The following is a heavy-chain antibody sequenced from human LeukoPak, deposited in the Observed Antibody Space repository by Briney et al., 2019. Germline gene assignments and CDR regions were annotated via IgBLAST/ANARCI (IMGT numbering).Heavy chain of an antibody. CDR2: ISYDGSNK. CDR3: ARDYYGGGNY. Sequence: GGSLRLSCAASGFTFSSYAMHWVRQAPGKGLEWVAVISYDGSNKYYADSVKGRFTISRDNSKNTLYLQMNSLRAEDTAVYYCARDYYGGGNYWGQGTPVTVSS. CDR1: GFTFSSYA. D-gene: IGHD4-17*01. V-gene: IGHV3-30*01. J-gene: IGHJ4*02.